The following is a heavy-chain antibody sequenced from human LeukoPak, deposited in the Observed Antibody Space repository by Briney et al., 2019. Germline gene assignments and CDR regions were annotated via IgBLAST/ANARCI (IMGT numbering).Heavy chain of an antibody. CDR2: ISSSSSSI. V-gene: IGHV3-21*01. CDR1: GFTFNTYS. Sequence: GGSLRLSCTASGFTFNTYSMHWVRQAPGKGLEWVSSISSSSSSIYYAGSVKGRFTVSRDNAKNSLYLQMNSLRAEDTAVYYCARALYGGNSLGYWGQGTLVTVSS. D-gene: IGHD4-23*01. J-gene: IGHJ4*02. CDR3: ARALYGGNSLGY.